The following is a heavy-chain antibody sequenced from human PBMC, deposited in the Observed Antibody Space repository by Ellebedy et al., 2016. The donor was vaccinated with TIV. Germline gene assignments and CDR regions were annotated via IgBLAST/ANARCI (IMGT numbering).Heavy chain of an antibody. CDR2: IKQDGSEK. CDR1: GFTFSSYW. D-gene: IGHD3-16*01. Sequence: GESLKISXAASGFTFSSYWMSWVRQAPGKGLEWVANIKQDGSEKYYVDSVKGRFTISRDNAKNSLYLQMNSLRAEDTAVYYCARSDYDYIWGSYFFDYWGQGTLVTVSS. V-gene: IGHV3-7*03. J-gene: IGHJ4*02. CDR3: ARSDYDYIWGSYFFDY.